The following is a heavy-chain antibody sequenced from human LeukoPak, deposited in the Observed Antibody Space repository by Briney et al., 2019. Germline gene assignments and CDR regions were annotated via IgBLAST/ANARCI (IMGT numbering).Heavy chain of an antibody. CDR3: AKLIPAYCSSTSCYRAPFDY. J-gene: IGHJ4*02. D-gene: IGHD2-2*02. CDR2: IKYDGTNK. Sequence: GGSLRLSCAASGFTFSNYGMHWVRQAPGKGLEWVAYIKYDGTNKYYADSVKGRFTISRDNSKNTLYLQMNSLSAEDTAVYYCAKLIPAYCSSTSCYRAPFDYWGQGTLVTVSS. V-gene: IGHV3-30*02. CDR1: GFTFSNYG.